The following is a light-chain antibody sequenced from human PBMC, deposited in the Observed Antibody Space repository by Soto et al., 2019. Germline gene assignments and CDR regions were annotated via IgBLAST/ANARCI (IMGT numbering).Light chain of an antibody. Sequence: DIQLTQSPSFLSASVGDRLTITCRASQDIRSSLAWYQQKPGKAPNLLIYTVSTLQSGVPSRFSGTKSGTEFTLTNSSLQPEDFATYYCEQFNSSPFTFGGGTKVEI. V-gene: IGKV1-9*01. J-gene: IGKJ4*01. CDR2: TVS. CDR1: QDIRSS. CDR3: EQFNSSPFT.